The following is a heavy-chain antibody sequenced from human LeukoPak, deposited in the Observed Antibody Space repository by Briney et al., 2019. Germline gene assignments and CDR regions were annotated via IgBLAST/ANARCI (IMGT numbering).Heavy chain of an antibody. CDR1: GYTFSSYG. Sequence: ASVKVSCKASGYTFSSYGISWVRQAPGQGLEWMGWISGYNDNTKYYAQKLQGRVTMTTDTSTSTVYMELSSLRSEDTAVYYCARDSSYYYGSGSYYNVDWFDPWGQGTQVTVSS. J-gene: IGHJ5*02. V-gene: IGHV1-18*01. CDR3: ARDSSYYYGSGSYYNVDWFDP. CDR2: ISGYNDNT. D-gene: IGHD3-10*01.